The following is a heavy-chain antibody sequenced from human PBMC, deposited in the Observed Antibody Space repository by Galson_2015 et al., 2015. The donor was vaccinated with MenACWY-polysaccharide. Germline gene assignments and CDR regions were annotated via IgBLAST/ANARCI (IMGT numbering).Heavy chain of an antibody. CDR2: ITGSGDRT. J-gene: IGHJ4*02. Sequence: SLRLSCAASGFTFSGSGMGWVRQAPGRGLQWVSSITGSGDRTFYADSVKGRFTISRDNSKNTLFLQLNGLRAEDTALYYCTKSFTTSSHSWSQGTLVTVSS. CDR1: GFTFSGSG. CDR3: TKSFTTSSHS. D-gene: IGHD2-2*01. V-gene: IGHV3-23*01.